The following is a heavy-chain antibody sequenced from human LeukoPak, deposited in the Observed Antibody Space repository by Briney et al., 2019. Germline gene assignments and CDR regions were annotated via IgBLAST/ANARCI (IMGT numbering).Heavy chain of an antibody. CDR1: EFTVNSNY. CDR2: IYSGGST. CDR3: ARVRDSSGWFLDH. D-gene: IGHD6-13*01. V-gene: IGHV3-66*01. J-gene: IGHJ4*02. Sequence: GGSLRLSCAASEFTVNSNYMSWVRQAPGKGLEWVSVIYSGGSTYYTDSVEGRFTISRDNSKNTLYLQMNSLRAEDTAMYYCARVRDSSGWFLDHWGQGTLVTVSS.